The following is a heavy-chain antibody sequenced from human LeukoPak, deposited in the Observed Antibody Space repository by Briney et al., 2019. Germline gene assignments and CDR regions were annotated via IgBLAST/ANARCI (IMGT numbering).Heavy chain of an antibody. CDR2: INPSGGST. CDR1: GYTFTSYY. CDR3: ARERPPIVVVPAARKATNNWFDP. Sequence: ASVKVSCKASGYTFTSYYMHWVRQAPGQGLEWMGIINPSGGSTSYAQKFQGRVTMTRDTSTSTVYMELSSLRSEDTAVYYCARERPPIVVVPAARKATNNWFDPWGQGTLVTVSS. J-gene: IGHJ5*02. D-gene: IGHD2-2*01. V-gene: IGHV1-46*01.